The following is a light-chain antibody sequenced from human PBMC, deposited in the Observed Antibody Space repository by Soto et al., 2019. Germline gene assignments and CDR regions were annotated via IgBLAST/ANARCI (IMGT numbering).Light chain of an antibody. CDR1: QSVSNDF. J-gene: IGKJ1*01. V-gene: IGKV3-20*01. Sequence: EIVLTPSPGILSLSPGERATLSCRASQSVSNDFLAWYQQKPGQAPRLLIYGASTRATDVPDRFSGSGSGADFTLTISNLQPEDFATYYCQESFLNLGTFGQGTEG. CDR3: QESFLNLGT. CDR2: GAS.